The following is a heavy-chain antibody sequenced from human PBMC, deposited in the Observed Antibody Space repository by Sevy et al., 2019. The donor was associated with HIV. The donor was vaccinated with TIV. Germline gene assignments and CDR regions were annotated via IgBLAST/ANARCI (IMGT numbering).Heavy chain of an antibody. CDR1: GFTFSTYA. V-gene: IGHV3-30*04. D-gene: IGHD3-22*01. CDR2: ISDDGNNK. CDR3: ASHYYDSTGYYFPLEY. J-gene: IGHJ4*02. Sequence: GGSLRLSCTAFGFTFSTYAMYWVRQAPGKGLEWVAVISDDGNNKDYADSVKGRFTISSDNSKNILYLQMNSLSADDTAVYYCASHYYDSTGYYFPLEYWGQGTRVTVSS.